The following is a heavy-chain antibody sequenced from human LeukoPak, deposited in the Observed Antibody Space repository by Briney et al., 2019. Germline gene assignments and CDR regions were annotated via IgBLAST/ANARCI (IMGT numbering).Heavy chain of an antibody. CDR1: GGSFSGYY. CDR2: INHSGST. CDR3: AREKLGGPYDSGWYKDY. V-gene: IGHV4-34*01. J-gene: IGHJ4*02. D-gene: IGHD6-19*01. Sequence: SETVSLTCAVYGGSFSGYYWSWLRQPPGKGLEWIGEINHSGSTNDNPSLKSRVTISVDTSKNQFSLKLSSVTAADTAVYYCAREKLGGPYDSGWYKDYWGQGTLVTVSS.